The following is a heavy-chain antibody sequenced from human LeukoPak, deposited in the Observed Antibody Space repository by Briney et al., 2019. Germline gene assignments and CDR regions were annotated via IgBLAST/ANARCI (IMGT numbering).Heavy chain of an antibody. CDR2: IWYDGSNK. CDR1: GFTFSSYG. D-gene: IGHD6-6*01. Sequence: GGSLRLSCAASGFTFSSYGMHWVRQAPGKGLEWVAVIWYDGSNKYYADSVKGRFTISRDNSKNTLYLQMNSLRAEDTAVYYCARGIHSSSSDYFDYWGQGTLVTVSS. CDR3: ARGIHSSSSDYFDY. J-gene: IGHJ4*02. V-gene: IGHV3-33*01.